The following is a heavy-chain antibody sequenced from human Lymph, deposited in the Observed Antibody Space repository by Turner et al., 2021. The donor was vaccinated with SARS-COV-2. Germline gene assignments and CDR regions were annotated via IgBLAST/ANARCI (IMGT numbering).Heavy chain of an antibody. CDR1: ELPFSNSG. Sequence: QVQLVEAGGGVVQPGRSLRVSCAASELPFSNSGMHWVRQAPGKGLEWLAVIWFDGSNKYYADSVKGRFTISRDNSKNTLYLQMNSLRAEDTAVYYCARHNGGRLDYWGQGTLVTVSS. V-gene: IGHV3-33*01. J-gene: IGHJ4*02. CDR2: IWFDGSNK. D-gene: IGHD3-16*01. CDR3: ARHNGGRLDY.